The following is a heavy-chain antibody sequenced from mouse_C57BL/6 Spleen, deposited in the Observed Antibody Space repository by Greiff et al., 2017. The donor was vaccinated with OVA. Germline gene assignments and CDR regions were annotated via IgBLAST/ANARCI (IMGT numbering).Heavy chain of an antibody. CDR1: GFTFMTYT. CDR2: FNLSGVET. J-gene: IGHJ3*02. CDR3: ARGGLFPPGY. Sequence: VQLQESGAELVRPGSSVKLSCKASGFTFMTYTMPWVKQRPKQGLEWMGTFNLSGVETYYNQNFKGKATLTADTSSSTAYMQLSSLTSEDSAVYYCARGGLFPPGYWGKGTLVTVSA. V-gene: IGHV1-52*01. D-gene: IGHD1-1*01.